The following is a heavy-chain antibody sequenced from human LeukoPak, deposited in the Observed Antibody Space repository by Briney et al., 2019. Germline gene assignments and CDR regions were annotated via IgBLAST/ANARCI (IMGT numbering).Heavy chain of an antibody. J-gene: IGHJ4*02. V-gene: IGHV1-18*01. D-gene: IGHD2-15*01. CDR2: ISAYNGNT. Sequence: ASVRVSCKASGYTFTSYGISWVRQAPGQGLEWMGWISAYNGNTNYAQKLQGRVTMTTDTSTSTAYMELRSLRSNDTAVYYCARSSYCSGGSCYSGYWGQGTLVTVSS. CDR1: GYTFTSYG. CDR3: ARSSYCSGGSCYSGY.